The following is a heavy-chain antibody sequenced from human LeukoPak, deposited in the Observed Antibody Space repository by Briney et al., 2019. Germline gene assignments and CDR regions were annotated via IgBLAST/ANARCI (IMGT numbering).Heavy chain of an antibody. V-gene: IGHV5-51*01. Sequence: GESLKISCKGSGYSFTTYWVGWLRQMPGKGLEWMGTIYPGDSDTRYSPSFQGQVTISADKSISTAYLQWSSLKASDTAMYYCARRGYCSGGSCFSNAFDIWGQGTMVTVSS. J-gene: IGHJ3*02. CDR1: GYSFTTYW. CDR3: ARRGYCSGGSCFSNAFDI. D-gene: IGHD2-15*01. CDR2: IYPGDSDT.